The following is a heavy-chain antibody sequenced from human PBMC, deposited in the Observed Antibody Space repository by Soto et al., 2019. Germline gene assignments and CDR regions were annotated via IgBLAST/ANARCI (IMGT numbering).Heavy chain of an antibody. V-gene: IGHV4-39*01. CDR2: FFVGGNT. D-gene: IGHD6-19*01. Sequence: PSETLSLTCTVSVGSIGSTTYYWGWMRQPPGKGLEWIASFFVGGNTYYNPSLKSRVTISVDTSKNQFSLKLSSVTATDTAVYYCARHVNLPLAGTGFDSWGRGTLVTVSS. J-gene: IGHJ4*02. CDR1: VGSIGSTTYY. CDR3: ARHVNLPLAGTGFDS.